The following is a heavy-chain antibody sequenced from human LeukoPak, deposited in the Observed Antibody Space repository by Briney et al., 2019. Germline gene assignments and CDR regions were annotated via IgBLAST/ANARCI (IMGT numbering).Heavy chain of an antibody. CDR2: ISSIDSTI. V-gene: IGHV3-48*01. J-gene: IGHJ3*02. CDR1: GFIFSTYS. Sequence: GGSLRLSCAASGFIFSTYSMNWVRQAPGKGLEWVSYISSIDSTIYYADSVQGRFTISRDNAKNSLYLPMNSLRAEDTAVYYCARDLDGAVAFDIWGQGTMVTVSS. D-gene: IGHD1-1*01. CDR3: ARDLDGAVAFDI.